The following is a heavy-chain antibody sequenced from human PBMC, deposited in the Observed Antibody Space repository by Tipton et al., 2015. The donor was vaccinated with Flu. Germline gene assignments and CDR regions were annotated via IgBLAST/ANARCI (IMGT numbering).Heavy chain of an antibody. Sequence: SLRLSCAASGFTFRSYGMHWVRQAPGKGLEWVSSISSSSSYIYYADSVKGRFTISRDNAKNSLYLQMNSLRAEDTAVYYCARVGSYSGSYVDYWGQGTLTSVSS. J-gene: IGHJ4*02. D-gene: IGHD1-26*01. CDR3: ARVGSYSGSYVDY. CDR1: GFTFRSYG. CDR2: ISSSSSYI. V-gene: IGHV3-21*01.